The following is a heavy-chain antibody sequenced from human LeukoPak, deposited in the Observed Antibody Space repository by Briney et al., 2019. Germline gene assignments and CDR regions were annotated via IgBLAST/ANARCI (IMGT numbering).Heavy chain of an antibody. CDR3: ARERPSYYDILTGYYPRSLPYYFDY. J-gene: IGHJ4*02. CDR2: INHSGST. D-gene: IGHD3-9*01. V-gene: IGHV4-34*01. CDR1: GGSFSGYY. Sequence: PSETLSLTCAVYGGSFSGYYCSWIRQPPGKGLEWIGEINHSGSTNYNPSLKSRVTISVDTSKNQFSLKLSSVTAAHTAVYYCARERPSYYDILTGYYPRSLPYYFDYWGQGTLVTVSS.